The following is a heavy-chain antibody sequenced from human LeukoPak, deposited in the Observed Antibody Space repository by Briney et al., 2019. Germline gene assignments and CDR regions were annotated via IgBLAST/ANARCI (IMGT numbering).Heavy chain of an antibody. CDR1: GDSISSSNW. V-gene: IGHV4-4*02. Sequence: SGTLSLTCTVSGDSISSSNWWSGVRQPPGKGLEWIGEMSHSGSTNYNPSLESRVTMSVEKSKTQFSLRLTSVTAADTAVYFCARVTGTTPFDYWGQGTLVSVSS. D-gene: IGHD1-1*01. CDR3: ARVTGTTPFDY. J-gene: IGHJ4*02. CDR2: MSHSGST.